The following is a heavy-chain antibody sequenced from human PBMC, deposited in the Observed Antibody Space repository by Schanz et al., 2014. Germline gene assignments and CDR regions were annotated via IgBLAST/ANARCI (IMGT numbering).Heavy chain of an antibody. J-gene: IGHJ2*01. CDR2: IRPDNGHT. V-gene: IGHV1-18*01. Sequence: QILLVQPGPEVKKPGSSMKVSCKASGYTFTDYGLSWVRQAPGQGLEWLGWIRPDNGHTTYSQKVRDRVIFTTDTSANTAYMELRSLRSDDTAHYYCVRVPSRDVSFDLWGRGTLVTVSS. CDR3: VRVPSRDVSFDL. D-gene: IGHD3-16*01. CDR1: GYTFTDYG.